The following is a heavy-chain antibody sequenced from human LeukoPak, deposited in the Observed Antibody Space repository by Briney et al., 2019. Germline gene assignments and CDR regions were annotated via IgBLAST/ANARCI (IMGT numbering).Heavy chain of an antibody. D-gene: IGHD6-19*01. CDR2: IYPGDSDT. CDR1: GYSFTSYW. CDR3: ARHVAVAGGWDWFDP. Sequence: HGESLKISCKGSGYSFTSYWIGWVRQMPGKGLEWMGIIYPGDSDTRYSPSFQGQVTISADKSISTAYLQWSSLKASDTAMYYCARHVAVAGGWDWFDPWGQGTLVTVSS. V-gene: IGHV5-51*01. J-gene: IGHJ5*02.